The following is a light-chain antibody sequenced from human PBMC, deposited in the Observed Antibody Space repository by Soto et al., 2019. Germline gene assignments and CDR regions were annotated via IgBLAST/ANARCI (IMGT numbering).Light chain of an antibody. CDR2: AAS. CDR1: QSISSY. J-gene: IGKJ1*01. Sequence: DIQMTQSPSSLSASVGDRVTITCRASQSISSYLNWYQQKPVKDPKLLIYAASSLQSGVPSRFSGSGSGTDFALTVNSLQPEDFATYYCQQSYSAPRTFGQGAKVEIK. CDR3: QQSYSAPRT. V-gene: IGKV1-39*01.